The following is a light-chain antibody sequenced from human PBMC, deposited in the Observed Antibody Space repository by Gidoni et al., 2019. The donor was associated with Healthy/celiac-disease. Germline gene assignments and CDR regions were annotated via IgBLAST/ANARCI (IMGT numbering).Light chain of an antibody. CDR2: AAS. Sequence: DIQMTQLPSSLSASVGDRVSITCRASQSLSSHFNWYQQKPGKAPKLLIYAASSVQSGVPSRFSGSGSGTDFTLTIGRLQPEDFATYYCQQSYSTPRTFGQGTKVEIK. CDR3: QQSYSTPRT. CDR1: QSLSSH. V-gene: IGKV1-39*01. J-gene: IGKJ1*01.